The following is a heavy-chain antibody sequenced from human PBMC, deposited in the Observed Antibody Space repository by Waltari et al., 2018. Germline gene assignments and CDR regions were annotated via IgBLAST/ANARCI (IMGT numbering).Heavy chain of an antibody. D-gene: IGHD2-21*01. J-gene: IGHJ4*02. V-gene: IGHV2-5*01. CDR3: ASQSYCGGDCSPPYFDY. Sequence: QITLKESGPTLVKPTQTLTLTCTFSGFSLTTHEVCVGCIRPPPGKALEWLAIIYWNDDERYSPSLKSRLTITQDTSKNQLVLTMTNMEAVDTATYYCASQSYCGGDCSPPYFDYWGQGILVTVSS. CDR1: GFSLTTHEVC. CDR2: IYWNDDE.